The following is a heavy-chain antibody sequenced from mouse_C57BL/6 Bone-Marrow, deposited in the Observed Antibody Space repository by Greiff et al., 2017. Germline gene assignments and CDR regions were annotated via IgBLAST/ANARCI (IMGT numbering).Heavy chain of an antibody. CDR3: ARNCLLYYYAMDY. D-gene: IGHD6-1*01. CDR1: GFSLTSYG. V-gene: IGHV2-2*01. Sequence: LVESGPGLVQPSQSLSITCTVSGFSLTSYGVHWVRQSPGKGLEWLGVIWSGGSTDYNAAFISRLSISKDNSKSQVFFKMNSLQADYTAIYYCARNCLLYYYAMDYWGQGTSVTVSS. CDR2: IWSGGST. J-gene: IGHJ4*01.